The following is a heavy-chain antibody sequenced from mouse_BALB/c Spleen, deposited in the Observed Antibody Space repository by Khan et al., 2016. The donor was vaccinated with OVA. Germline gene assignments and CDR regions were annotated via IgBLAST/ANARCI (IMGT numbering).Heavy chain of an antibody. V-gene: IGHV2-6-7*01. D-gene: IGHD2-14*01. CDR3: ARYAAMDY. CDR2: IWGDGNT. Sequence: QVQLKQSGPGLVAPSQSLSITCNVSGFSLTGYGVNWVRQPPGKGLEWLGMIWGDGNTDYNSALKSRLSISKDNSKSQVFLKMNSLQTDDTARYYCARYAAMDYWGQGTSVTVSS. CDR1: GFSLTGYG. J-gene: IGHJ4*01.